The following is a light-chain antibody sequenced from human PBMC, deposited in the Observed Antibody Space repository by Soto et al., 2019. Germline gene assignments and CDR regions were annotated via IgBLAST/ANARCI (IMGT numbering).Light chain of an antibody. Sequence: DIQMTQSPSTLSASVGDRVTITCRASQSISSWLAWYQQKPGKAPKLLIYKASSLESGVPSRFSGSGSGTEFTLTISSLQPDDFATYYCQQYNSPGVTFGPGTKVDIK. CDR2: KAS. CDR1: QSISSW. J-gene: IGKJ3*01. CDR3: QQYNSPGVT. V-gene: IGKV1-5*03.